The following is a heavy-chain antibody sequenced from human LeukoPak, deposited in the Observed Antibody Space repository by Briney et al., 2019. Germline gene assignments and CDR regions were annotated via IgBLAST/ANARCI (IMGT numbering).Heavy chain of an antibody. D-gene: IGHD1-1*01. J-gene: IGHJ4*02. V-gene: IGHV3-21*01. CDR3: ARDRHRNDLEY. Sequence: GGSLRLSCAASGFTFSGYAMYWVRQAPGKGLEWVSSISSSSSHIHSADSVKGRFTISRDNAKKSLYLQMNSLRVEDTAVYYCARDRHRNDLEYWGQGTLVTVSS. CDR2: ISSSSSHI. CDR1: GFTFSGYA.